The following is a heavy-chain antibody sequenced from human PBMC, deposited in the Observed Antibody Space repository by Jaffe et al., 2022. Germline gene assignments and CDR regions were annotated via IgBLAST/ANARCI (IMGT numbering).Heavy chain of an antibody. CDR2: ISGSGDST. CDR1: GFTFSSYA. D-gene: IGHD3-10*01. CDR3: AKVLWLREQFFGDPFDY. V-gene: IGHV3-23*01. J-gene: IGHJ4*02. Sequence: EVQLLESGGGLVQPGGSLRLSCAASGFTFSSYAMTWVRQAPGKGLEWVAGISGSGDSTKYADSVKGRFTISRDNSKNTLYLQMNSLRAEDTATYYCAKVLWLREQFFGDPFDYWGQGTLVTVSS.